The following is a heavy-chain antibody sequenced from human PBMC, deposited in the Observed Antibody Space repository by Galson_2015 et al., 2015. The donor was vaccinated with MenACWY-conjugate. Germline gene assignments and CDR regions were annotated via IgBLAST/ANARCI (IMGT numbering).Heavy chain of an antibody. CDR1: GFTFSSYS. V-gene: IGHV3-21*05. Sequence: SLRLSCAASGFTFSSYSMNWVRQAPGKGLEWVSYMSTTGDIYYADSVKGRITISRDNAENSLYLQMNSLRVEDTAVYYCARDHNWAFDYWGQGTLVTVSS. CDR2: MSTTGDI. D-gene: IGHD1-20*01. CDR3: ARDHNWAFDY. J-gene: IGHJ4*02.